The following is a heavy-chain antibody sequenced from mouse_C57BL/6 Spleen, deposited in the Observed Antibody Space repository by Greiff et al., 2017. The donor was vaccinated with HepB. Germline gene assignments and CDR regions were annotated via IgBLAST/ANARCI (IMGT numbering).Heavy chain of an antibody. CDR2: INPGSGGT. V-gene: IGHV1-54*01. CDR1: GYAFTNYL. Sequence: VQLQQSGAELVRPGTSVKVSCKASGYAFTNYLIEWVKQRPGQGLEWIGVINPGSGGTNYNEKFKGKATLTADKSSSTAYMQISSLTSEDSAVYFCAREGIYYDYDEIWGQGTTLTVSS. J-gene: IGHJ2*01. CDR3: AREGIYYDYDEI. D-gene: IGHD2-4*01.